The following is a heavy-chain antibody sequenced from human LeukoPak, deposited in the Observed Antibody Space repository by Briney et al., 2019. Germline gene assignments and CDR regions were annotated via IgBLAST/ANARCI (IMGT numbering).Heavy chain of an antibody. V-gene: IGHV4-39*07. Sequence: SETLSLTCTVSGGSISSSSYYWGWIRQPPGKGLEWIGSIYYSGSTYYNPSLKSRVTISVDTSKNQFSLKLNSVTAADTAVYYCARGGEYTSSWYARFDPWGQGTLVTVSS. CDR2: IYYSGST. CDR3: ARGGEYTSSWYARFDP. CDR1: GGSISSSSYY. D-gene: IGHD6-13*01. J-gene: IGHJ5*02.